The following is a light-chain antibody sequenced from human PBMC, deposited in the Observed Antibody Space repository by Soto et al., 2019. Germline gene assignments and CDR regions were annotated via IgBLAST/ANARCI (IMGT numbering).Light chain of an antibody. V-gene: IGLV2-14*01. CDR3: SSYTNSSTFVV. CDR1: SSDVGGYNY. J-gene: IGLJ2*01. CDR2: DDS. Sequence: QSALTQPASVSGSPGQSITISCTGTSSDVGGYNYVSWYQQHPGKAPKVMIYDDSNRPSGVSNRFSGSKSGNTASLTISGLQAEDEADHYCSSYTNSSTFVVFGGGTKLTVL.